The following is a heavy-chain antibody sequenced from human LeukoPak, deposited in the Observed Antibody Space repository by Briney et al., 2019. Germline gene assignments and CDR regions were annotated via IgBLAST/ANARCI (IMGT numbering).Heavy chain of an antibody. CDR2: INPNSGGT. V-gene: IGHV1-2*02. CDR1: GYTFTGYY. D-gene: IGHD3-10*01. J-gene: IGHJ3*02. CDR3: ARDVVTMVRGVTYDAFDI. Sequence: GASVKVSCKASGYTFTGYYMHWVRQAPGQGLEWMGWINPNSGGTNYAQKFQGRVTMTRDTSISTAYMELSRLRSDDTAVYYCARDVVTMVRGVTYDAFDIWGQGTMVTVSS.